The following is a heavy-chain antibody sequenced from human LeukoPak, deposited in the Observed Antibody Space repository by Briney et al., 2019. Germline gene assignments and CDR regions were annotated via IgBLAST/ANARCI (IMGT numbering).Heavy chain of an antibody. V-gene: IGHV3-72*01. Sequence: GGSLRLSCVASGFTLSDHNMDWVRQATGKGLEWVGRSRKRGNKYVTENAASVKGRITISRNDSNNSLYLQMNSLRTEDTAVYYCAREGYSYGSDAFDIWGQGAMVTVCS. CDR1: GFTLSDHN. CDR2: SRKRGNKYVT. J-gene: IGHJ3*02. D-gene: IGHD5-18*01. CDR3: AREGYSYGSDAFDI.